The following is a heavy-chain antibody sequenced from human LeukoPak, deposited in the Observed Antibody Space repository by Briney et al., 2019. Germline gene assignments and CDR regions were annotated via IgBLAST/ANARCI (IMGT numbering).Heavy chain of an antibody. CDR2: VSSGGGST. D-gene: IGHD6-25*01. V-gene: IGHV3-23*01. CDR1: GFTFSNYA. Sequence: GGSLRLSCAASGFTFSNYAMSWVRQAPGKGLEWVSGVSSGGGSTYYADSVKGRFTISRDNSKNTLYLQMNSLRAEDTAVYYCAKLNGYSSGWFDYWGQGTLVTVSS. J-gene: IGHJ4*02. CDR3: AKLNGYSSGWFDY.